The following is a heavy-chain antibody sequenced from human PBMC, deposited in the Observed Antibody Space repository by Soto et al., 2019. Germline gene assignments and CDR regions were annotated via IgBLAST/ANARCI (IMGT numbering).Heavy chain of an antibody. Sequence: WIWIRQPPGKGLEWIGSIYYSGRPDYNPSLESRVTISVDSSKNQFSVTLTSVTAADTAVYYCARSGRNASGNYYSYYYAMDVWGQGTTVTVSS. CDR2: IYYSGRP. V-gene: IGHV4-59*01. D-gene: IGHD3-10*01. CDR3: ARSGRNASGNYYSYYYAMDV. J-gene: IGHJ6*02.